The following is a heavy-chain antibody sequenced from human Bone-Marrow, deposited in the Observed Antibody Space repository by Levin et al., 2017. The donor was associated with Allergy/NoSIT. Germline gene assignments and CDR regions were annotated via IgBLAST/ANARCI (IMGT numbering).Heavy chain of an antibody. CDR1: GFTFSSYA. CDR2: ISQDGSNQ. J-gene: IGHJ4*02. V-gene: IGHV3-30*03. D-gene: IGHD3-9*01. Sequence: GGSLRLFCEASGFTFSSYAMHWVRQAPGKGLQWVGVISQDGSNQYYEDSVKGRFTVSRDNSKNTLYLQMNSLTTDDTAMFYCVRDGGHIFSGSIYFDSWGQGSLVTVSS. CDR3: VRDGGHIFSGSIYFDS.